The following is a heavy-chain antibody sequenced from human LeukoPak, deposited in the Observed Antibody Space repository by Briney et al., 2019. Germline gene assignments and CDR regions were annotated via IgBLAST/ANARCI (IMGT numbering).Heavy chain of an antibody. V-gene: IGHV3-30-3*01. CDR3: AKDLIAGPPDYFDY. Sequence: PGRSLRLSCSASGFTFTIHAVHWGRPPPGKGLEWGAVTDGTNKFYSDSVRGRFTISGDTSKNTIYLQMNSLRPEDTAMYYCAKDLIAGPPDYFDYWGQGTLVSVSS. D-gene: IGHD2-21*01. J-gene: IGHJ4*02. CDR1: GFTFTIHA. CDR2: TDGTNK.